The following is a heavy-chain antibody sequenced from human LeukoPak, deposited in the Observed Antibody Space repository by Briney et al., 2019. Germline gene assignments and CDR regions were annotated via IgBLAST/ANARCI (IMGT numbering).Heavy chain of an antibody. V-gene: IGHV3-21*01. CDR2: ISSSSSYI. D-gene: IGHD4-17*01. J-gene: IGHJ4*02. CDR1: GFTFSSYS. CDR3: ARDVTTVTSLFDY. Sequence: PGGSLRLSCAASGFTFSSYSMNWVRQAPGKGLEWVSSISSSSSYIYYADSVKGRFTISRDNAKNSLYLQMNSLRAEDTAVYYCARDVTTVTSLFDYWGQGTLVTVSS.